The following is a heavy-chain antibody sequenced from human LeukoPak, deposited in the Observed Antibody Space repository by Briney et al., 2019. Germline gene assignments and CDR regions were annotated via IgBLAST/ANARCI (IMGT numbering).Heavy chain of an antibody. CDR3: ARDWWFGELRYFDY. V-gene: IGHV4-39*07. CDR1: GGSISSSSYY. J-gene: IGHJ4*02. CDR2: IYYSGST. Sequence: SSETLSLTCTVSGGSISSSSYYWGWIRQPPGKGLEWIGSIYYSGSTYYNPSLKSRVTISVDTSKNQFSLKLSSVTAADTAVYYCARDWWFGELRYFDYWGQGTLVTVSS. D-gene: IGHD3-10*01.